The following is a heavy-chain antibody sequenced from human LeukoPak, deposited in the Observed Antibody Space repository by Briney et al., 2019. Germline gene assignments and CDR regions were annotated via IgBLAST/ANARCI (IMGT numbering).Heavy chain of an antibody. CDR1: GGSISNYY. Sequence: SETLSLACTVSGGSISNYYWSWIRQPPGKGLECIGYIYYSGSTNYNPSLKSRVTISVDTSKNQFSLKLSSVTATDTAVYYCARHGGYSSPYLHWGQGTLVTVSS. CDR2: IYYSGST. J-gene: IGHJ1*01. CDR3: ARHGGYSSPYLH. D-gene: IGHD6-13*01. V-gene: IGHV4-59*08.